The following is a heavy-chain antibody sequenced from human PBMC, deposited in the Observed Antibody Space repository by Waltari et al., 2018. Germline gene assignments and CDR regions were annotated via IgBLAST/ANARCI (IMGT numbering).Heavy chain of an antibody. J-gene: IGHJ3*01. CDR2: MSYNGAT. D-gene: IGHD5-12*01. CDR3: ATYIGASIGTAAFDV. Sequence: QLQLQESGPGLGKPSETLSLTCIVSGGSITSNRHYWAWIRQPPGQGLEWIGTMSYNGATYSSPSLKSRVTVSRDTSKNHLSLKLGSVTAADTAVYYCATYIGASIGTAAFDVWGQGT. CDR1: GGSITSNRHY. V-gene: IGHV4-39*02.